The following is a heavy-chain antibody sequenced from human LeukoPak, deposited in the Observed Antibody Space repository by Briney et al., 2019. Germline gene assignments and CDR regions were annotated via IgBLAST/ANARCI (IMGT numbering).Heavy chain of an antibody. CDR2: IIPILGMA. CDR3: ARVIVDIVVVPAATPENYYYYYGMDV. Sequence: SVKVSCKASRGTFRSYAISWVRQDPGQRLEWTGRIIPILGMANYAQLFQGRVTITADKSTSTAYMELSSLRSEDTAVYYCARVIVDIVVVPAATPENYYYYYGMDVWGQGTTVTVSS. J-gene: IGHJ6*02. D-gene: IGHD2-2*03. V-gene: IGHV1-69*04. CDR1: RGTFRSYA.